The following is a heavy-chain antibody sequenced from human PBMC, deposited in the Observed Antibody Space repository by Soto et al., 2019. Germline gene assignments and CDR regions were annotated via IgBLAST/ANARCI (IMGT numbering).Heavy chain of an antibody. CDR2: IIPFFGTA. V-gene: IGHV1-69*13. J-gene: IGHJ3*02. D-gene: IGHD1-20*01. CDR3: ARGRTITGSVENAFDI. CDR1: GGTFSRYA. Sequence: SVKVSCKASGGTFSRYAISWVRQAPGQGLEWMGGIIPFFGTANYAQKFQGRVTITADESTDTVYMGLSSLRSDDTAMYYCARGRTITGSVENAFDIWRQGTMVTVSS.